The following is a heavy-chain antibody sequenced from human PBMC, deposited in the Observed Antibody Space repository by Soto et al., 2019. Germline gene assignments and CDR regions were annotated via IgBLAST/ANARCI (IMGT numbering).Heavy chain of an antibody. J-gene: IGHJ6*02. V-gene: IGHV1-24*01. CDR3: AVVVVPAAMRLYYYYYGMDV. D-gene: IGHD2-2*01. CDR2: FDPEDGET. Sequence: ASVKVSCKVSGYTLTELSMHWVRQAPGKGLEWMGGFDPEDGETIYAQKFQGRVTMTADTSTGTAYMELSSLRSEDTAVYYCAVVVVPAAMRLYYYYYGMDVWGQGTTVTVSS. CDR1: GYTLTELS.